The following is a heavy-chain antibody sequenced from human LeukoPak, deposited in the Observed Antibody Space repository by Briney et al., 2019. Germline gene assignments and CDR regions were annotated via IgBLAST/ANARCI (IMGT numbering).Heavy chain of an antibody. Sequence: KSGGSLRLSCAGSGFTFKNAWMSWVRQAPGKGLEWVGRVRSKSDGGTTDYAAPVKGRFTISRDDSKNTLYLQMNSLKTEDTAVYYCATYNSRDAFDFWGQGTMVTVSS. V-gene: IGHV3-15*01. D-gene: IGHD2/OR15-2a*01. CDR3: ATYNSRDAFDF. CDR1: GFTFKNAW. CDR2: VRSKSDGGTT. J-gene: IGHJ3*01.